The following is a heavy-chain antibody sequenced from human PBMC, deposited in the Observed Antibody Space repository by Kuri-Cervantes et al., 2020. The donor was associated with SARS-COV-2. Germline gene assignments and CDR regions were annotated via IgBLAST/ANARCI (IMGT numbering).Heavy chain of an antibody. CDR3: AREEYCSSTSCYKSSWFDP. Sequence: SVKVSCKASGGTFSSYAISWVRQAPGQGLEWMGGIIPILGMTNYAQKFQGRVTITADKSTSTAYLELNNLKSDDTAVYYCAREEYCSSTSCYKSSWFDPWGQGTLVTVSS. J-gene: IGHJ5*02. V-gene: IGHV1-69*10. CDR1: GGTFSSYA. D-gene: IGHD2-2*02. CDR2: IIPILGMT.